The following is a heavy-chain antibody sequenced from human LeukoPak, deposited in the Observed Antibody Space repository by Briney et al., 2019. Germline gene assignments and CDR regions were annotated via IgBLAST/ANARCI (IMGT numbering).Heavy chain of an antibody. CDR2: IYHSGST. Sequence: SETLSLTCAVYGESFKAYYWNWIRQPPGKGLEWIGSIYHSGSTYYNPSLKSRVTISVDTSKNQFSLKLSSVTAADTAVYYCARSSAEGYYGSGSYYNLPFDYWGQGTLVTVSS. V-gene: IGHV4-34*01. D-gene: IGHD3-10*01. J-gene: IGHJ4*02. CDR3: ARSSAEGYYGSGSYYNLPFDY. CDR1: GESFKAYY.